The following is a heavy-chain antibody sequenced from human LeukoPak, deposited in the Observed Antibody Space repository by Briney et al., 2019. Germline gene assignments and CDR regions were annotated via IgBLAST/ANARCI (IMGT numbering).Heavy chain of an antibody. CDR3: ARDDYYYDTNDYFRFDY. CDR1: GFTVSRNY. D-gene: IGHD3-22*01. V-gene: IGHV3-53*01. CDR2: INSGGTT. J-gene: IGHJ4*02. Sequence: PGGSLRLSCAASGFTVSRNYMNWVRQAPGKGLEWVSTINSGGTTYYADSVKRRFTISRDNSKNTLYLQMNSLRAEDTAVYFCARDDYYYDTNDYFRFDYWGQGALVTVSP.